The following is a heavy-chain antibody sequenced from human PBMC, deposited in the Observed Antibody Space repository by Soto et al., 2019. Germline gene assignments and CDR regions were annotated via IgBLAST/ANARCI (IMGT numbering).Heavy chain of an antibody. CDR3: VKQHPLDSRAWHN. Sequence: GESLKISCKVSGYSFPSFWIGWVRQMPGKGLEWLGSIYPGDSETRYSPSFQGEVTISADKSITTAYLHWSSLRASDTATYYCVKQHPLDSRAWHNWGQGTLVTVSS. J-gene: IGHJ4*02. V-gene: IGHV5-51*01. CDR2: IYPGDSET. D-gene: IGHD6-19*01. CDR1: GYSFPSFW.